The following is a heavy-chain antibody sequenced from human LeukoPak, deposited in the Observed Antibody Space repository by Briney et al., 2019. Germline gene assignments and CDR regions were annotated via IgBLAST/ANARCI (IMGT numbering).Heavy chain of an antibody. D-gene: IGHD4-17*01. J-gene: IGHJ5*02. V-gene: IGHV3-48*03. Sequence: GGSLRLSCAASGFTFSSYEMNWVRQAPGKGLEWVSYISSSGSTIYYADSVKGRFTISRDNAKNSLYLQMNSLRAEDTAVYYCARGGVTIATYNWFDPWGQGTLVTVSS. CDR1: GFTFSSYE. CDR2: ISSSGSTI. CDR3: ARGGVTIATYNWFDP.